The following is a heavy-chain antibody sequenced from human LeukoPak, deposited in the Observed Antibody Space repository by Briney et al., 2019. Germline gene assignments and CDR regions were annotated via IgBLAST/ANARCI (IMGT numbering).Heavy chain of an antibody. CDR3: AKDGSSSTSFDY. J-gene: IGHJ4*02. D-gene: IGHD2-2*01. CDR2: VSYDGSSK. V-gene: IGHV3-30*18. CDR1: GLTFNNYG. Sequence: GGPLRLSCAASGLTFNNYGMHWVRQAPGKGLEWVAIVSYDGSSKYYADSVKGRFTISRDNSKNTLYLQMNSLRAEDTALYYCAKDGSSSTSFDYWGQGTLVTVSS.